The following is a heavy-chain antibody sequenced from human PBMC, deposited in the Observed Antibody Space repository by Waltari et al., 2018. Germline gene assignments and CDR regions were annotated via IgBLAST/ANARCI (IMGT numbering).Heavy chain of an antibody. CDR2: IIPILSIA. CDR3: ARSGGDYYGSGSGRY. Sequence: QVQLVQSGAEVKKPGSSVKVSCKASGGTFSSSPLSWLRQAPGQGLGWMGRIIPILSIANYAQKLQGRVMITADKSTSTAYMELSSLRSEDTAVYYCARSGGDYYGSGSGRYWGQGTLVTVSS. J-gene: IGHJ4*02. V-gene: IGHV1-69*02. CDR1: GGTFSSSP. D-gene: IGHD3-10*01.